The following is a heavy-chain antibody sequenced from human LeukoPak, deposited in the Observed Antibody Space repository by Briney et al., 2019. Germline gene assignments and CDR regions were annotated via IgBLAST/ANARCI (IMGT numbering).Heavy chain of an antibody. CDR1: GFTFSSYA. CDR3: ARVIRNGSEDYYYYYMDV. Sequence: PGGSLRLSCAASGFTFSSYAMHWVRQAPGKGLEYVSAISSNGGSTYYANSVKGRFTISRDNSKNTLYLQMGSLRAEDMAVYYCARVIRNGSEDYYYYYMDVWGKGTTVTISS. D-gene: IGHD3-10*01. J-gene: IGHJ6*03. CDR2: ISSNGGST. V-gene: IGHV3-64*01.